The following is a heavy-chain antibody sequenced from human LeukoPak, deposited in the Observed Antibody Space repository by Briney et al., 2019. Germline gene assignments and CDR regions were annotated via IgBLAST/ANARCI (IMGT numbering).Heavy chain of an antibody. CDR1: GGSISGGSYY. CDR2: IYTSGST. D-gene: IGHD3-3*01. J-gene: IGHJ4*02. Sequence: SQTLSLTCTVSGGSISGGSYYWSWIRQPAGKGLEWIGRIYTSGSTNYNPSLKSRVTISVDTSKNQFSLKLSSVTAADTAVYYCAREKNYDFWSGYLDYWGQGTLVTVSS. CDR3: AREKNYDFWSGYLDY. V-gene: IGHV4-61*02.